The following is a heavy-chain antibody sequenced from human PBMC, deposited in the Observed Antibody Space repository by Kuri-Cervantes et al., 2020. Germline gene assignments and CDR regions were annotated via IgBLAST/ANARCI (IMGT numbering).Heavy chain of an antibody. CDR1: GFTFDDYG. D-gene: IGHD3-3*01. V-gene: IGHV3-20*04. Sequence: GGSLRLSCAASGFTFDDYGMSWVRQAPGKGLEWVSGIIWNGGTTGYVDSVKDRFTISRDNAKNSLYLQMNSLRAEDTALYYCARLTDYYDFWSGYFDYWGQGTLVTVSS. CDR3: ARLTDYYDFWSGYFDY. CDR2: IIWNGGTT. J-gene: IGHJ4*02.